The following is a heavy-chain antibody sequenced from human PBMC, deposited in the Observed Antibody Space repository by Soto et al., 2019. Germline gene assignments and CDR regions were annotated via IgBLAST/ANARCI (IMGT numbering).Heavy chain of an antibody. CDR1: GYSFTSYW. Sequence: GESLKISCKVSGYSFTSYWISGVRQMPGKGLEWMGRIDPSDSYTNYSPSFQGHVTISADKSISTAYLQWSSLKASDTAMYYCARSAGYYYYYGMDVWGQGTTVTVSS. J-gene: IGHJ6*02. CDR2: IDPSDSYT. CDR3: ARSAGYYYYYGMDV. V-gene: IGHV5-10-1*01.